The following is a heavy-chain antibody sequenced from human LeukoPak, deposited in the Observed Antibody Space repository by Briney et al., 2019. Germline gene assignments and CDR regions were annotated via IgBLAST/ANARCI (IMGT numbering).Heavy chain of an antibody. CDR2: IIPILGTP. D-gene: IGHD3-22*01. J-gene: IGHJ3*02. V-gene: IGHV1-69*01. CDR1: GGSLSNYA. Sequence: SVKVSCKASGGSLSNYAINWVRQAPGQGPEWMGGIIPILGTPKYVQRFQGRVTITADEPTSTAYMELRSLTSEDTAVYYCARGLNHNDRPTDAFDIWGQGTKVTVSS. CDR3: ARGLNHNDRPTDAFDI.